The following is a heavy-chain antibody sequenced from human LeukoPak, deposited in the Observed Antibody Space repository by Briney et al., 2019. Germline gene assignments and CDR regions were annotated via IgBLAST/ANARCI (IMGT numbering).Heavy chain of an antibody. CDR1: GYTFTGYY. V-gene: IGHV1-2*02. CDR3: ARGGQLSEDEYYYYGMDV. J-gene: IGHJ6*02. Sequence: ASVKVSCKASGYTFTGYYMHWVRQAPGQGLEWMGWINPNSGGTNYAQKFQGRVTMARDTSISTAYVELSRLRSDDTAVYYCARGGQLSEDEYYYYGMDVWGQGTTVTVSS. CDR2: INPNSGGT. D-gene: IGHD1-1*01.